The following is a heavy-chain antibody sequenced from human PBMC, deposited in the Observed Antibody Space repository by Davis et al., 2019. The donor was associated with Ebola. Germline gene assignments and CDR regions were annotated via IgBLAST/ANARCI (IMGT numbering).Heavy chain of an antibody. CDR1: GGSFSGYY. V-gene: IGHV4-34*01. Sequence: SESLSLTCAVYGGSFSGYYWSWIRQPPGKGLEWFGEINHRGSTNYNPSLKSRVTIPVDTSTNQSSLKLSSVTAADTAVYYCARNIYCSSASCFYYYYGMDVWGQGTTVTVSS. D-gene: IGHD2-2*01. CDR2: INHRGST. CDR3: ARNIYCSSASCFYYYYGMDV. J-gene: IGHJ6*02.